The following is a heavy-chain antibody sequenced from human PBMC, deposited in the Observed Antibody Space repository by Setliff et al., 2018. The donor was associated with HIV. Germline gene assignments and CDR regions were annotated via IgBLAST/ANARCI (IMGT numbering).Heavy chain of an antibody. V-gene: IGHV4-34*01. Sequence: PSETLSLTCAVYGGSFSGYHWSWIRQSPGKGLEWIGEIDHSGSTDDNPSLKSRVTISVDTSKNQFSLKLNSVTAADTAVYYCARARSLITVRRSFDYWGQGTLVTVSS. CDR1: GGSFSGYH. D-gene: IGHD6-6*01. J-gene: IGHJ4*02. CDR3: ARARSLITVRRSFDY. CDR2: IDHSGST.